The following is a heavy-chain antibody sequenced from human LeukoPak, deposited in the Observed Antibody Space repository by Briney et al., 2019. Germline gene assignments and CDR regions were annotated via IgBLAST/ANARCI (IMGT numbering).Heavy chain of an antibody. CDR1: GFTSNSYW. CDR3: ARDLAY. V-gene: IGHV3-74*01. CDR2: ISPDGSTT. Sequence: GGSLRLSCAASGFTSNSYWMYWIRQAPGKGLAWVSRISPDGSTTQYADSVKGRFTISRDNAKNTLHLQMNSLRAEDTAVYYCARDLAYWGRGTLVTVSS. J-gene: IGHJ4*02.